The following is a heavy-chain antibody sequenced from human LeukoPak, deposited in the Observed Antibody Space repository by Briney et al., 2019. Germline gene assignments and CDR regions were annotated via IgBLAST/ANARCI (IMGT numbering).Heavy chain of an antibody. CDR1: GYTFTGYY. Sequence: ASVKVSCKASGYTFTGYYMHWVRQAPGQGLEWMGWINPNSGGTNYAQKFQGRVTITADKSTSTAYMELSSLRSEDTAVYYCASGGSTVTTENWFDPWGQGTLVTVSS. CDR2: INPNSGGT. CDR3: ASGGSTVTTENWFDP. D-gene: IGHD4-17*01. J-gene: IGHJ5*02. V-gene: IGHV1-2*02.